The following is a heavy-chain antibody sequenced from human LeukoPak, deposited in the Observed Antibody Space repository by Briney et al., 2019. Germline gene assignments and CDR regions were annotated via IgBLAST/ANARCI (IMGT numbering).Heavy chain of an antibody. Sequence: GGSLRLSCAASGFTFSNHWMHWVRHTRGKGLVWVSRISSDGSSTTYADSVKGRFTISRDNANNTLYLQMNNLRAEDTAMYYCARDQRVTGRPDIDYWGQGTLVIVSS. CDR2: ISSDGSST. V-gene: IGHV3-74*03. J-gene: IGHJ4*02. CDR3: ARDQRVTGRPDIDY. D-gene: IGHD6-6*01. CDR1: GFTFSNHW.